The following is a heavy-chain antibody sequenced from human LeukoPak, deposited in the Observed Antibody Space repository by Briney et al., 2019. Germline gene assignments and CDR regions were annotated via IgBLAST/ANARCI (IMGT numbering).Heavy chain of an antibody. CDR2: INEVGSDT. CDR1: GFTFSVFR. J-gene: IGHJ4*02. CDR3: AGEPRQLAY. D-gene: IGHD6-6*01. V-gene: IGHV3-7*03. Sequence: GGSLRLSCAASGFTFSVFRMSWVRQAPGKGLEWVSSINEVGSDTRYADSARGRFTISRGNAKNSLYLQMNSLRVEDTATYYCAGEPRQLAYWGQGTLVTVSS.